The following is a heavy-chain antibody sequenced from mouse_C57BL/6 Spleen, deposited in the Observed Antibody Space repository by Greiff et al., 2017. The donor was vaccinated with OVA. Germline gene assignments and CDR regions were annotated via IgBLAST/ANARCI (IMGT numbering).Heavy chain of an antibody. J-gene: IGHJ2*01. D-gene: IGHD1-1*01. CDR3: TCITTVVALRVDY. CDR1: GFNIKDYY. CDR2: IDPEDGDT. Sequence: VQLQQSGAELVRPGASVKLSCTASGFNIKDYYMHWVKQRPEQGLEWIGRIDPEDGDTEYAPKFQGKATMTADTSSNTAYLQLSSLTSEDTAVYYCTCITTVVALRVDYWGQGTTLTVSS. V-gene: IGHV14-1*01.